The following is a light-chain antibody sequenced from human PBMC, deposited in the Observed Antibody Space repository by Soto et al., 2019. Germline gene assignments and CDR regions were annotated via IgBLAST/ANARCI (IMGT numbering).Light chain of an antibody. CDR2: RNS. Sequence: QSVLTQPPSASGTPGQRVTISCSGSSSNIGSNYVYWYQQLHGTVPQLLIFRNSERPSAVPDSFSASMSGTSASLANSGLRSEDEADYYCASWDDGMSSVVFGGGTKVTVL. CDR1: SSNIGSNY. V-gene: IGLV1-47*01. CDR3: ASWDDGMSSVV. J-gene: IGLJ2*01.